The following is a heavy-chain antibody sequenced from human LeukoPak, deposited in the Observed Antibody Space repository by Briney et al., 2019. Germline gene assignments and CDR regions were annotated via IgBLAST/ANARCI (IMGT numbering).Heavy chain of an antibody. Sequence: SETLSLTSTVSGGSISSTTYFWGWIRQPPGKGLEWIGSVYYSGSTYYNPSLSSRVTISADTSKNHFSLNLRSVTAADTAVYYRASSNWLRDANFDSWGQGTLVTVSS. CDR1: GGSISSTTYF. CDR3: ASSNWLRDANFDS. D-gene: IGHD6-13*01. CDR2: VYYSGST. V-gene: IGHV4-39*07. J-gene: IGHJ4*02.